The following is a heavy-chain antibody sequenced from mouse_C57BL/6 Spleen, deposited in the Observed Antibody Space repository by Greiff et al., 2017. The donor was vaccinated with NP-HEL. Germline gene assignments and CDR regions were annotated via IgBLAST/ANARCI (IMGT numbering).Heavy chain of an antibody. CDR1: GFTIKDDY. J-gene: IGHJ2*01. V-gene: IGHV14-4*01. CDR3: TLTGLGYFDH. CDR2: IDPENGDT. Sequence: VQLQQSGAELVRPGASVKLSCTASGFTIKDDYMHWVKQRPEQGLEWIGWIDPENGDTEYASKFQGKATITADTSSNTAYLQLSSLTSEDTAVYYCTLTGLGYFDHWGQGTTLTVSS. D-gene: IGHD4-1*01.